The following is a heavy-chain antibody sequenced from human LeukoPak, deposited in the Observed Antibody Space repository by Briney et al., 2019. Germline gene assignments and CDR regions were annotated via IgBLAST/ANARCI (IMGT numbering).Heavy chain of an antibody. V-gene: IGHV1-8*01. Sequence: ASVKVSCKASGYTFTSYDINWVRQATGQGVEWMGRMNPNSGNTGYAQKFQGRVTMTRNTSISTAYMELSSLRSEDTAVYYCARGLNSYGSGSDWFDPWGQGTLVTVSS. CDR2: MNPNSGNT. J-gene: IGHJ5*02. CDR3: ARGLNSYGSGSDWFDP. CDR1: GYTFTSYD. D-gene: IGHD3-10*01.